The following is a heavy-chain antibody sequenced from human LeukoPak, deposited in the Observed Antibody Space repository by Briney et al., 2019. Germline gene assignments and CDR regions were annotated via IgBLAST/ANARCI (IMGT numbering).Heavy chain of an antibody. Sequence: GGSLRLSCAASEFTFGNFWMTWVRQAPGKGLEWVANIKEDGSDKYYVDSVKGRFTISRDNARTSLYLQMNSLRAEDTAVYYCARDYRARLDYWGQGTLVTVSS. CDR2: IKEDGSDK. J-gene: IGHJ4*02. CDR1: EFTFGNFW. V-gene: IGHV3-7*01. CDR3: ARDYRARLDY.